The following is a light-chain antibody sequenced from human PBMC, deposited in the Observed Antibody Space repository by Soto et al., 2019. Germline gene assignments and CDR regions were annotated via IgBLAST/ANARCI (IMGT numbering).Light chain of an antibody. J-gene: IGKJ5*01. Sequence: IGMTQSPATLSVSPGERATLSCRASQSVSSNLAWYQQKPGQAPRLLIYGASTRATGIPARFSGSGSGTEFTLTISSLQSEDFAVYYCQQYNNWPPGFGQGTRLEIK. CDR2: GAS. V-gene: IGKV3-15*01. CDR1: QSVSSN. CDR3: QQYNNWPPG.